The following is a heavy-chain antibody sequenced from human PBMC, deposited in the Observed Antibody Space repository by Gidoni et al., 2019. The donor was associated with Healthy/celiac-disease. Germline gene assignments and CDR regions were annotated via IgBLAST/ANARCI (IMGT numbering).Heavy chain of an antibody. V-gene: IGHV5-51*01. CDR2: IYPGDSDT. D-gene: IGHD2-15*01. J-gene: IGHJ4*02. Sequence: EVQLVQSGAEVKKPGESLKISCKGSGYSFTSYWIGWVRQMPGKGLEWMGIIYPGDSDTRYSPSFQGQVTISADKSISTAYLQWSSLKASDTAMYYCARAIDIVVVVAATYFDYWGQGTLVTVSS. CDR1: GYSFTSYW. CDR3: ARAIDIVVVVAATYFDY.